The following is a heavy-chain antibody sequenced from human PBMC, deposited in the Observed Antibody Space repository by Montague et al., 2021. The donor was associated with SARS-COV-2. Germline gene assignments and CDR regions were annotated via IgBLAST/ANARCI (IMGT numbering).Heavy chain of an antibody. Sequence: SETLSLTCIVSGGSISSSSYYWGWIRQPPGKGLECIGSLYYSGSTYYNPSLRSRVTISVDTSKNQFSLRLNAVTAADTAVYYCAREEAGDGFDSWGQGTLVTVSS. J-gene: IGHJ5*01. CDR3: AREEAGDGFDS. D-gene: IGHD3-10*01. CDR1: GGSISSSSYY. CDR2: LYYSGST. V-gene: IGHV4-39*02.